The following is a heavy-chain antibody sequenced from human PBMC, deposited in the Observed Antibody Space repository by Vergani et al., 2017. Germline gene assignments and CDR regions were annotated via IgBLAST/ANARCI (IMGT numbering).Heavy chain of an antibody. D-gene: IGHD3-9*01. CDR2: IKQNGSEK. J-gene: IGHJ6*02. Sequence: EVQLVESGGGLVQPGGSLRLSCAASGFTFSSYWMSWVRQAPGKGLEGVANIKQNGSEKYYVDSVKGRFTISRDNAKTTLYLQMNSLRAEDTAVYYCARDPGWRYFDWFRRDYYYGMDVWGQGTTVTVSS. CDR1: GFTFSSYW. V-gene: IGHV3-7*01. CDR3: ARDPGWRYFDWFRRDYYYGMDV.